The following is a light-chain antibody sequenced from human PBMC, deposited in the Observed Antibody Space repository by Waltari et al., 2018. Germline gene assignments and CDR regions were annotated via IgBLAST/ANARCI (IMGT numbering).Light chain of an antibody. CDR3: AAWDDSLSGRV. CDR1: RSNIGSNY. J-gene: IGLJ3*02. V-gene: IGLV1-47*01. Sequence: QSVLTQPPSASGTPGQRVTISCSGTRSNIGSNYLYWYQQLPGTAPKLLIYRNNQPPSGVPDRCSGSKSGTSASLAISGLRSEDEADYYCAAWDDSLSGRVFGGGTKVTVL. CDR2: RNN.